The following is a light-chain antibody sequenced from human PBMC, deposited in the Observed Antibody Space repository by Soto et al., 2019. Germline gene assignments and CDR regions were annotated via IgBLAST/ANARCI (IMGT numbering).Light chain of an antibody. V-gene: IGKV1-39*01. CDR3: KQSYSTPLT. Sequence: DIQLPQSPSSLSASVGDRVTITCRASQSLSGYLNWYQQKPGKAPKLLIYAASSLQSGVPSRFSGSGSGTDFTLTINSLQPEDFATYYCKQSYSTPLTFGGGTKVEIK. CDR1: QSLSGY. CDR2: AAS. J-gene: IGKJ4*01.